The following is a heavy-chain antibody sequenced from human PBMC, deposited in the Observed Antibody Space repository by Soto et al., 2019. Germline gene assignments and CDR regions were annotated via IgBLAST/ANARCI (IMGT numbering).Heavy chain of an antibody. CDR3: AKDLDSSSSGYNY. Sequence: HPVGSLRLSCAASGFTFSSYAMSWVRQAPGKGLEWVSAISGSGGSTYYADSVKGRFTISRDNSKNTLYLQMNSLRAEDTAVYYCAKDLDSSSSGYNYWGQGTVVTVSS. CDR1: GFTFSSYA. V-gene: IGHV3-23*01. CDR2: ISGSGGST. J-gene: IGHJ4*02. D-gene: IGHD6-6*01.